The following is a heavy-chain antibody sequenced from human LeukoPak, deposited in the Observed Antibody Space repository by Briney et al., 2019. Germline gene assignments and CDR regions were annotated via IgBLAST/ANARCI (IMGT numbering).Heavy chain of an antibody. CDR1: GGSISSYY. V-gene: IGHV4-59*01. J-gene: IGHJ5*02. Sequence: PSETLSLTCTVSGGSISSYYWSWIRQPPGKGLEWIGYIYYSGSTNYNPSLKSRVTISVDTSKNQFSLKLSSVTAADTAVYYCARESSSGYSRPNWFDPWGQGTLDTVSS. D-gene: IGHD3-22*01. CDR3: ARESSSGYSRPNWFDP. CDR2: IYYSGST.